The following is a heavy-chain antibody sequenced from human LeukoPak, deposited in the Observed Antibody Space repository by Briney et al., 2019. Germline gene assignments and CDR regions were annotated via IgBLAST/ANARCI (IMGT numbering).Heavy chain of an antibody. Sequence: KPSETLSLTCTVSGGSISSYYWSWIRQPPGKGLEWIGYIYYSGSTNYNPSLKSRVTMSVDTSKNQFSLRLSSVTAADTAVYYCARDKRGDGYGDFDYWGQGTLVTVSS. D-gene: IGHD5-24*01. CDR3: ARDKRGDGYGDFDY. V-gene: IGHV4-59*01. CDR1: GGSISSYY. J-gene: IGHJ4*02. CDR2: IYYSGST.